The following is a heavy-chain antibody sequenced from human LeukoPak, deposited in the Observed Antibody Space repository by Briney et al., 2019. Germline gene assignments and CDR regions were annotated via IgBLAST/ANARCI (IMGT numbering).Heavy chain of an antibody. CDR2: IIPIFGTA. Sequence: SVTVSFKASGGTFSSYAISWVRQAPGPGLEWMGGIIPIFGTANYAQKFQGRVTITTDESTSTAYMEMSSLRSEDTAVYYCARGEAALPHYYYYMDVWGKGTTVTVSS. D-gene: IGHD6-13*01. CDR1: GGTFSSYA. J-gene: IGHJ6*03. CDR3: ARGEAALPHYYYYMDV. V-gene: IGHV1-69*05.